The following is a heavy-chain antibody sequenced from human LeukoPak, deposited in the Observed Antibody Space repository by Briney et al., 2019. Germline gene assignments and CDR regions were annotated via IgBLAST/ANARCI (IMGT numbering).Heavy chain of an antibody. CDR1: GYRFTTDY. CDR3: ARQAYGSHFDAFDI. Sequence: GESLKISCKASGYRFTTDYIGWVSQMPGKGLEWMGIIYPDDSETNYSPSFQGQVSMSVDKSITTAYLQWSSLKASDTAIYYCARQAYGSHFDAFDIWGQGTMVTVSS. D-gene: IGHD3-22*01. V-gene: IGHV5-51*01. CDR2: IYPDDSET. J-gene: IGHJ3*02.